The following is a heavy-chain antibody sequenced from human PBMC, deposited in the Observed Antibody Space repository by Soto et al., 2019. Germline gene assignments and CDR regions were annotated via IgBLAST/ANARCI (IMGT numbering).Heavy chain of an antibody. CDR2: IYHSGST. Sequence: SETLSLTCTVSGGSISSSSYYWGWIRQPPGKGLEWIGYIYHSGSTYYNPSLKSRVTISVDTSKNQFSLKLSSVTAADTAVYYCARVNGYSYGKGYYFDYWGQGTLVTVSS. D-gene: IGHD5-18*01. J-gene: IGHJ4*02. CDR1: GGSISSSSYY. CDR3: ARVNGYSYGKGYYFDY. V-gene: IGHV4-39*07.